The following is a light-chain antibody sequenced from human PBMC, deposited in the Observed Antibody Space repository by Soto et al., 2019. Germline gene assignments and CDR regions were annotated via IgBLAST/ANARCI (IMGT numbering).Light chain of an antibody. Sequence: DVQVTHSPSSLSASVGDRVPITFRASQSINIYLNWYQQKPGQAPKLLIYAASSLQSAVPSRFSGSGSGTDFTLTISSLQPEDFATYYCQKSYSTPPKFGQGTKVDI. J-gene: IGKJ1*01. CDR2: AAS. CDR3: QKSYSTPPK. CDR1: QSINIY. V-gene: IGKV1-39*01.